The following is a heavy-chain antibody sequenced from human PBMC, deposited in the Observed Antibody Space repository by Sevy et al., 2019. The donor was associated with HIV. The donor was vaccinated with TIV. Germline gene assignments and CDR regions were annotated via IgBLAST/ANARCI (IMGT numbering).Heavy chain of an antibody. Sequence: ASVKVSCKASGYTFTGYYMHWVRQAPGQGLEWMGWINPNSGGTNYAQKFQGRVTMTRDTSISTAYMELSRLRSDDTAGYYCARAGGCSSTSCPHYYYYYGMDVWGQGTTVTVSS. CDR2: INPNSGGT. D-gene: IGHD2-2*01. V-gene: IGHV1-2*02. J-gene: IGHJ6*02. CDR3: ARAGGCSSTSCPHYYYYYGMDV. CDR1: GYTFTGYY.